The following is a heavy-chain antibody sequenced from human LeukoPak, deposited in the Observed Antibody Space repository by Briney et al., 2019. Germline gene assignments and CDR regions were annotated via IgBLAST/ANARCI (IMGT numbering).Heavy chain of an antibody. V-gene: IGHV1-69*04. CDR1: GSTFSSYA. CDR2: IIHIVGIA. J-gene: IGHJ4*02. Sequence: SLKVSCKASGSTFSSYAISWVRQAPGQGLEWMGRIIHIVGIANYAHTFKGRVTITTDNSTNTVYMETNSLKSEDTAVYYCVRYRGRDYYDSSDYYYFDYWGQGTLVTVSS. CDR3: VRYRGRDYYDSSDYYYFDY. D-gene: IGHD3-22*01.